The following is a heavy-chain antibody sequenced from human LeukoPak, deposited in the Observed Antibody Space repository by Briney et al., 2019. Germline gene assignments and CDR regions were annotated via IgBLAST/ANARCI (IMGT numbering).Heavy chain of an antibody. J-gene: IGHJ4*02. CDR1: GDTFTTYY. D-gene: IGHD2-2*01. CDR3: ARDGLCRGTSCYDY. V-gene: IGHV1-46*01. Sequence: ASVKVSCKASGDTFTTYYIHWVRQAPGQGLEWMGMINPSGVSTSDAQKFQGRVTMTRDTSTSTVHMALSSLRSEDTATYYCARDGLCRGTSCYDYWGQGTLVTVSS. CDR2: INPSGVST.